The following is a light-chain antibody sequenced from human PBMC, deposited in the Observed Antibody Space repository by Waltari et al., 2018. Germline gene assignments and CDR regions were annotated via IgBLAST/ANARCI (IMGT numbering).Light chain of an antibody. Sequence: QNHLHRGGTTNVNWFHQRTGQSPRRLIYKVFNRDSGVPDRFSGRGSGTDFTLKISRVEAEDVGTYYCMQATQWPLTFGQGTKVEIK. CDR1: QNHLHRGGTTN. CDR3: MQATQWPLT. J-gene: IGKJ1*01. V-gene: IGKV2-30*02. CDR2: KVF.